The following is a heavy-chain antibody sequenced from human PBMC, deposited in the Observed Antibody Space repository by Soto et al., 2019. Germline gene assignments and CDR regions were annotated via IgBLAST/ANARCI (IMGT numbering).Heavy chain of an antibody. J-gene: IGHJ5*02. CDR2: INPNSGGT. D-gene: IGHD2-2*01. CDR3: ARDRLRGYCSSTSCLIKNNWFDP. CDR1: GYTFTGYY. Sequence: ASVKVSCKASGYTFTGYYMHWVRQAPGQGLEWMGWINPNSGGTNYAQKFQGWVTMTRDTSISTAYMELSRLRSDDTAVYYCARDRLRGYCSSTSCLIKNNWFDPWGHGTLVTVSS. V-gene: IGHV1-2*04.